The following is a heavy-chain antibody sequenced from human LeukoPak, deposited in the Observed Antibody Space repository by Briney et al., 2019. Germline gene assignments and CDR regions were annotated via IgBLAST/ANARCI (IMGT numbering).Heavy chain of an antibody. CDR1: GFTFTTNW. J-gene: IGHJ4*02. D-gene: IGHD3-22*01. Sequence: GGSLRLSCAASGFTFTTNWMTWVRQAPGKGLEWVSGINWNSGGIDYADSVKGRFIISRDNAKNSLYLQMNSLRAEDTAVYYCAGQGSGYVDYWGQGTLVTVSS. CDR3: AGQGSGYVDY. CDR2: INWNSGGI. V-gene: IGHV3-20*04.